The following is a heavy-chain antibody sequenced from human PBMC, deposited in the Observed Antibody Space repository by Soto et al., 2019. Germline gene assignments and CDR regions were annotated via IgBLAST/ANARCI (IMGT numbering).Heavy chain of an antibody. CDR2: FSATSENT. CDR3: AKAGDQQWVRLPFDY. CDR1: GFFFSSYT. J-gene: IGHJ4*02. V-gene: IGHV3-23*01. D-gene: IGHD6-19*01. Sequence: EVQLLESGGGLVQPGGSLRLSCVGSGFFFSSYTMTWVRQAPGKGLEWVSSFSATSENTYYADSVRGRFTISRDNSKNTLFLQMNSLTAEDTAIYYCAKAGDQQWVRLPFDYWGQGILVIVSS.